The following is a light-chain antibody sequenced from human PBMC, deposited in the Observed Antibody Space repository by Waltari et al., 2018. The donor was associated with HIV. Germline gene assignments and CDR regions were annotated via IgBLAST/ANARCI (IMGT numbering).Light chain of an antibody. CDR2: KVT. CDR1: DMPDHS. Sequence: SQLTQPPSVSVSPGQTAKITCSGDDMPDHSFYWYQQKPGRAPVLVRYKVTERPSGIPERFSGSSSGTTVTLTIMGVQPEDEADYYCQSADSDNTYNWVFGGGTKLTVL. CDR3: QSADSDNTYNWV. V-gene: IGLV3-25*03. J-gene: IGLJ3*02.